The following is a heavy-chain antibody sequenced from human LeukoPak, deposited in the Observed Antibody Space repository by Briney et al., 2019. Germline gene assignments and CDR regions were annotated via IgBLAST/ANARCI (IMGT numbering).Heavy chain of an antibody. D-gene: IGHD3-10*01. J-gene: IGHJ4*02. CDR1: GGSISSSSYY. CDR2: IYYSGST. V-gene: IGHV4-39*07. Sequence: SETLSLTCTVSGGSISSSSYYWGWIRQPPGKGLEWIGSIYYSGSTYYNPSLKSRVTISVDTSKNQFSLKLTSVTPADTAVYYCARTAKYYYGSETYYFFDYWGQGTLVTVSS. CDR3: ARTAKYYYGSETYYFFDY.